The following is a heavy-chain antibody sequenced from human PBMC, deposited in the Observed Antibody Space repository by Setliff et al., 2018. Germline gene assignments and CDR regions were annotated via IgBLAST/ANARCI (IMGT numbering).Heavy chain of an antibody. CDR3: AGTPALGTSWLSPFDY. D-gene: IGHD5-12*01. V-gene: IGHV4-34*01. J-gene: IGHJ4*02. CDR1: GESFSNNY. CDR2: SNHGGST. Sequence: SETLSLTCSVYGESFSNNYWSWIRQTPGKGLEWIGESNHGGSTSYHPSLKSRLTMSVDTSKNQFSLKMSSVTAADTAMYYRAGTPALGTSWLSPFDYWGQGTLVTVSS.